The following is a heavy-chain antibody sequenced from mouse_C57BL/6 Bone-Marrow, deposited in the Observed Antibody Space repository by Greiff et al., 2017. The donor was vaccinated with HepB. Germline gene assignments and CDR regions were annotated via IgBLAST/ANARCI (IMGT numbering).Heavy chain of an antibody. D-gene: IGHD2-3*01. CDR3: ARDAPLYDGYYGYFDV. V-gene: IGHV7-1*01. J-gene: IGHJ1*03. CDR1: GFTFSDFY. Sequence: EVKLVESGGGLVQSGRSLRLSCATSGFTFSDFYMEWVRQAPGKGLEWIAASRNKANDYTTEYSASVKGRFIVSRDTSQSILYLQMNALRAEDTAIYYCARDAPLYDGYYGYFDVWGTGTTVTVSS. CDR2: SRNKANDYTT.